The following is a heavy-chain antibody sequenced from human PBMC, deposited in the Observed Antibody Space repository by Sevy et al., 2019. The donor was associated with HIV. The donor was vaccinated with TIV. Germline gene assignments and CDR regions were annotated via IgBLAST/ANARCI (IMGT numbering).Heavy chain of an antibody. V-gene: IGHV3-21*01. CDR1: GFTFSSYS. CDR2: ISSSSSNI. D-gene: IGHD1-26*01. J-gene: IGHJ5*02. CDR3: ARDLGGGYSYDNWFDP. Sequence: GGSLRLSCAASGFTFSSYSMNWVRQAPGKGLEWVSSISSSSSNIYYADSVKGRFTISRDNAKNSLYLQMNSLRAEDTAVYYCARDLGGGYSYDNWFDPWGQGTLVTVSS.